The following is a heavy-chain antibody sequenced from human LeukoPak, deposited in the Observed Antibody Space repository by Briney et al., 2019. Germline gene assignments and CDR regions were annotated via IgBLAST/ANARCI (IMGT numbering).Heavy chain of an antibody. CDR3: ARVNYGRYYGMDV. Sequence: PSETLSLTCTVSGGSISSGDYYWSWIRQPPGKGLEWIGYIHYSGSTYYNPSLKSRVTISVDTSKNQFSLKLSSVTAADTAVYYCARVNYGRYYGMDVWGQGTTVTVSS. CDR2: IHYSGST. V-gene: IGHV4-30-4*01. CDR1: GGSISSGDYY. J-gene: IGHJ6*02. D-gene: IGHD4-17*01.